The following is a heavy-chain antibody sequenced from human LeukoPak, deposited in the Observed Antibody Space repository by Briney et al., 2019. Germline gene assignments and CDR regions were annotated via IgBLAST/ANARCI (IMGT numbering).Heavy chain of an antibody. Sequence: GGSLRLSCAASGFTFSDFYMGWIRQAPGKGLEWVSYISTSGTTIYYADSVKGRFTISRDNAKNSLYLQMNSLRAEDTAVYYCARDRKDDWNIDYWGQGTLVTVSS. V-gene: IGHV3-11*04. D-gene: IGHD1-1*01. CDR2: ISTSGTTI. J-gene: IGHJ4*02. CDR3: ARDRKDDWNIDY. CDR1: GFTFSDFY.